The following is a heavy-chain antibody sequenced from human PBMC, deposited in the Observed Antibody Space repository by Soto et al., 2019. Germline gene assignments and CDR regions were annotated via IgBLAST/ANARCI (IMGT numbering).Heavy chain of an antibody. CDR2: INHSGST. V-gene: IGHV4-34*01. J-gene: IGHJ4*02. CDR3: ARETRHHYYDSSGYRAY. Sequence: PSETLSLTCAVNGGSGGSFSGYYWSWIRQPPGKGLEWIGEINHSGSTNYNPSLKSRVTISVDTSKNQFSLKLSSVTAADTAVYYCARETRHHYYDSSGYRAYWGQGTLVTVSS. D-gene: IGHD3-22*01. CDR1: GGSGGSFSGYY.